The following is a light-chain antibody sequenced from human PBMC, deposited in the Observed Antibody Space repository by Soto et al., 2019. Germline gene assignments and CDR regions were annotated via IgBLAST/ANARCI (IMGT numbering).Light chain of an antibody. CDR2: EVS. Sequence: QSALTKPPSASGSPGQSVTISCSGTSXDVGGYNYVSWYQQHPGKAPKLMIYEVSKRPSGVPDRFSGSKSGNTASLTVSGLQAEDEADYYFISYAGTAYVFGTGTKVTVL. J-gene: IGLJ1*01. CDR1: SXDVGGYNY. CDR3: ISYAGTAYV. V-gene: IGLV2-8*01.